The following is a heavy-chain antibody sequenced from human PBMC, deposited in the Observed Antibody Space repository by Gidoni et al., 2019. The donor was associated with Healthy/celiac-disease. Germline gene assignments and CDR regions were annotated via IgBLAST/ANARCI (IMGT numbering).Heavy chain of an antibody. CDR3: ARDSPVVMEDY. J-gene: IGHJ4*02. CDR1: GLTFSSYS. CDR2: ISSSGSTI. Sequence: EVQLVESGGGLVKPGGSLRLSCAASGLTFSSYSMNWVRQAPGKGLEWVSSISSSGSTIYYADSVKGRFTISRDNAKNSLYLQMNSLRAEDTAVYYCARDSPVVMEDYWGQGTLVTVSS. D-gene: IGHD3-22*01. V-gene: IGHV3-21*01.